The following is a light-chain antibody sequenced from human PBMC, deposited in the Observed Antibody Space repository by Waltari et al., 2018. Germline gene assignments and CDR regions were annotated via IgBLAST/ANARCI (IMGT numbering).Light chain of an antibody. CDR1: SSNIGNNY. CDR2: ETT. V-gene: IGLV1-51*02. CDR3: GTWDSSLSGAV. J-gene: IGLJ7*01. Sequence: QSVLTQPPSVSAAPGQRVTISCSGGSSNIGNNYVSWYRQFPGTAPKLLIYETTVRPPGIPGRFSGSKSGTSATLDITGLQAGDEADYYCGTWDSSLSGAVFGGGTHLTVL.